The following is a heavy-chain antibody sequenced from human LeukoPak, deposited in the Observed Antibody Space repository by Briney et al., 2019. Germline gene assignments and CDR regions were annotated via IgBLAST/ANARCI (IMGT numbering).Heavy chain of an antibody. D-gene: IGHD6-19*01. V-gene: IGHV3-23*01. CDR3: AKDPLSSGWYGRTYYFDY. J-gene: IGHJ4*02. CDR2: ISGSGGST. CDR1: GFTFSSYA. Sequence: PGGSLRLSCAASGFTFSSYAMRWVRQAPGKGLEWVSAISGSGGSTYYADSVKGRFTISRDNSKNTLYLQMNSLRAEDTAVYYCAKDPLSSGWYGRTYYFDYWGQGTLVTVSS.